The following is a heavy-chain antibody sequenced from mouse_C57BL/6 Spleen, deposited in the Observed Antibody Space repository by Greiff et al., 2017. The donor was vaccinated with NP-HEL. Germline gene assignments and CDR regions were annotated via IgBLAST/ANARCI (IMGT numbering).Heavy chain of an antibody. J-gene: IGHJ3*01. V-gene: IGHV1-26*01. Sequence: VQLQQSGPELVKPGASVKISCKASGYTFTDYYMNWVKQSHGKSLEWIGDINPNNGGTSYNQKFKGKATLTVDKSSSTAYMELRSLTSEDSAVYYCARKKTQRGAWFAYWGQGTLVTVSA. CDR3: ARKKTQRGAWFAY. CDR1: GYTFTDYY. CDR2: INPNNGGT.